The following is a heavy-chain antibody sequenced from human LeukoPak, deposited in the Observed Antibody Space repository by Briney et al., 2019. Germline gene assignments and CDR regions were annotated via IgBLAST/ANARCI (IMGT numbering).Heavy chain of an antibody. CDR3: AKGQEYGSGSSIDY. CDR2: ISYDGSNK. Sequence: GGSLRLSCAASGFTFSSYGMHWVRQAPGKGLEWVAVISYDGSNKYYADSVKGRFTISRDNSKNTLYLQMNSLRAEDTAVYYCAKGQEYGSGSSIDYWGQGTLVTVSS. CDR1: GFTFSSYG. D-gene: IGHD3-10*01. V-gene: IGHV3-30*18. J-gene: IGHJ4*02.